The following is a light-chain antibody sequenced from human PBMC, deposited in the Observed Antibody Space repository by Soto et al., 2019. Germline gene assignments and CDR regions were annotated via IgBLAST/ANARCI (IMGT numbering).Light chain of an antibody. CDR2: WAS. Sequence: DIVMTQSPDSLAVSLGERATINCKSSQSVLYSFNNKNYLAWYQQKPGQRPKLLIYWASTRESGVPDRFSGSGSGKDVTLTISSLQAEDGAVYYFQQHCSTPRTFGQATKVEIK. CDR3: QQHCSTPRT. J-gene: IGKJ1*01. CDR1: QSVLYSFNNKNY. V-gene: IGKV4-1*01.